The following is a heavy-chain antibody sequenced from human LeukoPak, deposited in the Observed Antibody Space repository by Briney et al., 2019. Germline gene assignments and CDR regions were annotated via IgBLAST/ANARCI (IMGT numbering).Heavy chain of an antibody. J-gene: IGHJ4*02. CDR3: ARDGYSYGYDY. V-gene: IGHV4-4*08. CDR2: VYHSGNT. Sequence: SETLSLTCTVSGGSISSYYWSWIRQPPGKGLEWIGEVYHSGNTNYSPSLKSRVTISVDTSKNQFSLKLSSVTAADTAVYYCARDGYSYGYDYWGQGTLVTVSS. CDR1: GGSISSYY. D-gene: IGHD5-18*01.